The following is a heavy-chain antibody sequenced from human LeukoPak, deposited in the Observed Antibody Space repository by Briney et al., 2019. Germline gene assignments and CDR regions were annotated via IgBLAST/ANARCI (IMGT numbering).Heavy chain of an antibody. CDR1: GFTFSSYA. J-gene: IGHJ4*02. Sequence: GGSLRLSCAASGFTFSSYATSWVRQAPEKGLEWVSSISGSGDSTYYADSVKGRFTISRDNSKNMVYLQMNSLRAEDTAVYYCAKDDDFWSSLFDYWGQGTLVTVSS. V-gene: IGHV3-23*01. CDR3: AKDDDFWSSLFDY. D-gene: IGHD3-3*01. CDR2: ISGSGDST.